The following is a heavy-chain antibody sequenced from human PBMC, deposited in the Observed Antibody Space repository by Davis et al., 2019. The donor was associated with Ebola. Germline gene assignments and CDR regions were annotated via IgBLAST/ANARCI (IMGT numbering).Heavy chain of an antibody. J-gene: IGHJ6*02. D-gene: IGHD3-9*01. Sequence: GESLKISCAASGFTFSSYAMTWVRQAPGKGLEWVSCISGSGGTTEYADSAKGRFTISRDNSKNTLFLQMNSLRAEDTAVYYCAKDSVYFDSLYYYGMDVWGQGTTVTVSS. CDR3: AKDSVYFDSLYYYGMDV. CDR1: GFTFSSYA. CDR2: ISGSGGTT. V-gene: IGHV3-23*01.